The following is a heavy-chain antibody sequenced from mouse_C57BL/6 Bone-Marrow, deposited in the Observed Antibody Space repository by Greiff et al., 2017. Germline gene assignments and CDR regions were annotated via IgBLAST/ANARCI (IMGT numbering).Heavy chain of an antibody. V-gene: IGHV1-55*01. CDR1: GYTFTSYW. CDR2: IYPGSGST. D-gene: IGHD2-5*01. Sequence: QVQLQQPGAELVKPGASVKMSCKASGYTFTSYWITWVKQRPGQGLEWIGDIYPGSGSTNYNEKFKSKATLTVDKYSSTAYMQLSSLTSEDSAVYYCARPYYSNYWYFDVWGTGTTVTVSS. CDR3: ARPYYSNYWYFDV. J-gene: IGHJ1*03.